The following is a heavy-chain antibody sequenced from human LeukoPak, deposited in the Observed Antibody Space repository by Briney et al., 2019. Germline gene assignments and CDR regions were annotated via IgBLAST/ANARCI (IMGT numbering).Heavy chain of an antibody. CDR1: GYTFTSYG. CDR2: ISAYNGNT. V-gene: IGHV1-18*01. D-gene: IGHD6-19*01. J-gene: IGHJ4*02. CDR3: ARARGNSGWYSPIDY. Sequence: ASVKVSCKASGYTFTSYGISWVRQAPGQGFEWMGWISAYNGNTNYAQKLQGRVAMTTDTSTSTAYMELRSLRSDDTAVYYCARARGNSGWYSPIDYWGQGTLVTVSS.